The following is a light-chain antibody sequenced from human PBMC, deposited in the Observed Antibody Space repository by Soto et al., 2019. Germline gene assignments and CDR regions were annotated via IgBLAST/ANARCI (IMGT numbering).Light chain of an antibody. V-gene: IGKV3-20*01. Sequence: EIVLTQSPGTLSLSPGERATLSCRASQSVSSSYLAWYQQKPGQAPRLLIYGASIRATGIPDRFSGSGSGTDFNLNISRLEPEDFAVYYCQPYGSSPFTFGPGTKVDIK. J-gene: IGKJ3*01. CDR2: GAS. CDR1: QSVSSSY. CDR3: QPYGSSPFT.